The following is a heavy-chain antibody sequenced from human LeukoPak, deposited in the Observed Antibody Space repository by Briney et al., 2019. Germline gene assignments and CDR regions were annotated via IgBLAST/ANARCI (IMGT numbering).Heavy chain of an antibody. Sequence: GGSLRLSCAASGFTFSSYSMNWVRQAPGKGLEWVAVISYDGSNKYYADSVKGRFTISRDNSKNTLYLQMNSLRAEDTAVHYCARAPHYYYDTSGYFPAYFDSWGQGTLVTVSS. CDR1: GFTFSSYS. D-gene: IGHD3-22*01. J-gene: IGHJ4*02. CDR3: ARAPHYYYDTSGYFPAYFDS. CDR2: ISYDGSNK. V-gene: IGHV3-30*03.